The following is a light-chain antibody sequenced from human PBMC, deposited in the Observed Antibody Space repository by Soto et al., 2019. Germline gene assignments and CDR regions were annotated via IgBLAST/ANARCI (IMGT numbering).Light chain of an antibody. Sequence: QSVLTQPPSVSGASGQRVTISCTGGSSNIGAGYDVHWYQQLPGTAPKLLIYGNSSRPSGVPDRFSGSKSGTSASLAITGLQAEDEAHYYCQSYDSSLSGWVFGGGTKLTVL. J-gene: IGLJ3*02. V-gene: IGLV1-40*01. CDR2: GNS. CDR3: QSYDSSLSGWV. CDR1: SSNIGAGYD.